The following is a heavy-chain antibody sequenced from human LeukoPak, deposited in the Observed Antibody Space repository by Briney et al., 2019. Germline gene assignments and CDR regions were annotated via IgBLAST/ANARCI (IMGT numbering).Heavy chain of an antibody. J-gene: IGHJ4*02. CDR1: GFIFSSYS. CDR3: ARERGYSGYDSREYNYFDY. Sequence: GGSLRLSCAASGFIFSSYSMNWVRQAPGKGLEWVSSISSSTIYLYYADSVKGRFTISRDNSKNTLYLQMKSLRTEDTAVYYCARERGYSGYDSREYNYFDYWGQGTLVTVSS. V-gene: IGHV3-21*01. D-gene: IGHD5-12*01. CDR2: ISSSTIYL.